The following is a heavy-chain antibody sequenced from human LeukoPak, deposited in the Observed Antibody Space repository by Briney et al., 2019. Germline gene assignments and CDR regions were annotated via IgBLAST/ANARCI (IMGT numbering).Heavy chain of an antibody. D-gene: IGHD3-22*01. CDR2: IYYSGST. V-gene: IGHV4-39*07. Sequence: SETLSLTCTVSGGSISSSSYYWGWIRQPPGKGLEWIGTIYYSGSTYYNPSLKSRVTISVDTSKNQFSLKLNSVTAADTAVYYCARDLGYYDSIPFDAFNIWGQGTMVTVSS. CDR1: GGSISSSSYY. J-gene: IGHJ3*02. CDR3: ARDLGYYDSIPFDAFNI.